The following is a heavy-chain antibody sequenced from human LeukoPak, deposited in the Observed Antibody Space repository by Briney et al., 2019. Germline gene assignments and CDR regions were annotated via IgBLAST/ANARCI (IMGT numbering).Heavy chain of an antibody. CDR2: INTNTGNP. CDR3: ASWYCSSTSCSEPLFDY. J-gene: IGHJ4*02. Sequence: ASVKVSCKASGYTFTSYAMNWVRQAPGQGLEWMGWINTNTGNPTYAQGFTGRFVFSLDTSVSTAYLQISSLKAEDTAVYYCASWYCSSTSCSEPLFDYWGQGTLVTVSS. D-gene: IGHD2-2*01. V-gene: IGHV7-4-1*02. CDR1: GYTFTSYA.